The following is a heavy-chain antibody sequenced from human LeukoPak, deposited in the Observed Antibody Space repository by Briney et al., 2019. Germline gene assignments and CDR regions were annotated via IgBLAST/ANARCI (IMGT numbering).Heavy chain of an antibody. V-gene: IGHV1-69*04. J-gene: IGHJ3*02. CDR2: IIPIFGIA. CDR1: RGTSSSYA. D-gene: IGHD3-22*01. CDR3: ARSPTDSSGYPNPLFDI. Sequence: SVKVSCKASRGTSSSYAISWVRQAPGQGLEWMGRIIPIFGIANYAQKFQGRVTITADKSTSTAYMELSSLRSEDTAVYYCARSPTDSSGYPNPLFDIWGQGTMVTVSS.